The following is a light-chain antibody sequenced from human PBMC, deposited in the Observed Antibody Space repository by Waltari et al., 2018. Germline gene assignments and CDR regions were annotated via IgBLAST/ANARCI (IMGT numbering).Light chain of an antibody. CDR1: NSDVGGYNY. J-gene: IGLJ2*01. CDR2: DVT. V-gene: IGLV2-14*01. CDR3: SSYTSSGTLRI. Sequence: QSVLTQPASVSGSPGQSITISCTGTNSDVGGYNYVYWYQQYPGKAPRLMIYDVTKRPSGVCNGFSGSKSGNTASLTISGLQAEDEADYYCSSYTSSGTLRIFGGGTKVTAL.